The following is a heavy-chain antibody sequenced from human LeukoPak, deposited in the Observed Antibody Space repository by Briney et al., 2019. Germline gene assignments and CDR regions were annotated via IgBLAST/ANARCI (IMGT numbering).Heavy chain of an antibody. CDR1: GGSISSGGYY. J-gene: IGHJ6*02. Sequence: SQTLSLTCTVSGGSISSGGYYWSWIRQHPGKGLEWIGYIYYSGSTYYNPSLKSRVTISVDTSKNQFSLKLSSVTAADTAVYYCASGVDSSSWYGGNYYYYYYGMDVWGQGTTVTVSS. CDR2: IYYSGST. CDR3: ASGVDSSSWYGGNYYYYYYGMDV. D-gene: IGHD6-13*01. V-gene: IGHV4-31*03.